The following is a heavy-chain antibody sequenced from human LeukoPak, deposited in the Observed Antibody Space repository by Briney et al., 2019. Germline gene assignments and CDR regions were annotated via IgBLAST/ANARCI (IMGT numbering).Heavy chain of an antibody. Sequence: PSETLSLTCTVSGGSLSSYYWSWIRQPPGKGLEWIGYIYYSGSTNYNPSLKSRVTISVDTSKNQFSLKLRSVTAADTAVYYCARGVEYSSSSGLGYWGQGTLVTVSS. CDR3: ARGVEYSSSSGLGY. J-gene: IGHJ4*02. V-gene: IGHV4-59*01. D-gene: IGHD6-6*01. CDR1: GGSLSSYY. CDR2: IYYSGST.